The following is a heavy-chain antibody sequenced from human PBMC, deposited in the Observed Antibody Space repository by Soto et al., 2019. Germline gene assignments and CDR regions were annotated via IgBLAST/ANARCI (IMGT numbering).Heavy chain of an antibody. Sequence: SETLSLTCAVNGGSLSGYYWSWIRQSPGKGLEWIGEINHRGSSDYNPSLKSRVTLSIDASMNHVTLELTSVTAPDTAVYYCARSADRNSLDGVDVWGQGTAVTVSS. CDR1: GGSLSGYY. V-gene: IGHV4-34*01. CDR3: ARSADRNSLDGVDV. D-gene: IGHD1-7*01. CDR2: INHRGSS. J-gene: IGHJ6*02.